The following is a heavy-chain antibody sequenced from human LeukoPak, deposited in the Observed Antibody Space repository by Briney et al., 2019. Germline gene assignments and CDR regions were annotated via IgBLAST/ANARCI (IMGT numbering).Heavy chain of an antibody. V-gene: IGHV4-30-2*01. CDR3: ARGDGSGSGRWFDP. D-gene: IGHD3-10*01. Sequence: SETLSLTCTVSGASISSGTYSWSWIRQPPGERLEWIGYIYHTGSTYYNPSLKGRVTISVDRSKNQFSLNLNFVTAADTALYYCARGDGSGSGRWFDPWGQGTLITVSS. J-gene: IGHJ5*02. CDR1: GASISSGTYS. CDR2: IYHTGST.